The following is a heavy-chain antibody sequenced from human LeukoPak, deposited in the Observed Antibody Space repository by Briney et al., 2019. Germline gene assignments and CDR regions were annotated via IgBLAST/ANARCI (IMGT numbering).Heavy chain of an antibody. D-gene: IGHD3-9*01. CDR1: SGSITSYY. J-gene: IGHJ6*02. Sequence: PSETLSLTCAVSSGSITSYYWNWIRQSPGGRLEWVGFVYHTGRITYNPSLKSRVTISVDTSKNQFSLKLSSVTAADTAVYYCARSTVPDTYYYGMDVWGQGTTVTVFS. CDR3: ARSTVPDTYYYGMDV. CDR2: VYHTGRI. V-gene: IGHV4-59*12.